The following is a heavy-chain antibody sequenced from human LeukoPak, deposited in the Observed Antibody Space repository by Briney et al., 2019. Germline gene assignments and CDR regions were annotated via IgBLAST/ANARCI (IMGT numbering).Heavy chain of an antibody. D-gene: IGHD6-19*01. CDR2: INSDGSST. J-gene: IGHJ5*02. V-gene: IGHV3-74*01. CDR3: ARGAAKTIGIAVALGRFDP. CDR1: GFTFSSYW. Sequence: GGSLRLSCAASGFTFSSYWMHWVRQAPGKGLVWVSRINSDGSSTIYADSVKGRFTISRDNAKNTLYLQMNSLRAEDTAVYYCARGAAKTIGIAVALGRFDPWGQGTLVTVSS.